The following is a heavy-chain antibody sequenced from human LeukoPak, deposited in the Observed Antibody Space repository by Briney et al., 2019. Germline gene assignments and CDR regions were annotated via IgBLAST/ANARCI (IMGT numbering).Heavy chain of an antibody. CDR2: INHSGST. J-gene: IGHJ4*02. V-gene: IGHV4-34*01. D-gene: IGHD3-10*01. CDR3: ARARYYGSGSYYRLDY. CDR1: GGSFSGYY. Sequence: PSETLSLTCAVYGGSFSGYYWSWIRHPPGKGLEWIGEINHSGSTNYNPSLKSRVTISVDTSKNQFSLKLSSVTAADTAVYYCARARYYGSGSYYRLDYWGQGTLVTVSS.